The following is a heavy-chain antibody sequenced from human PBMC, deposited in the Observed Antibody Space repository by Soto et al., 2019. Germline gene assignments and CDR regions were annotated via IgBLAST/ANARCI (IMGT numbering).Heavy chain of an antibody. V-gene: IGHV3-30*18. CDR2: ISYDGSNK. CDR1: GFTFSSYG. CDR3: AKEPLFDP. Sequence: QVQLVESGGGVVQPGRSLRLSCAASGFTFSSYGMHWVRQAPGKGLEWVAVISYDGSNKYYADSVKGRFTISRDNSKNTLNLQMNSVRAEDTAVYYCAKEPLFDPWGQGTLVTVSS. J-gene: IGHJ5*02.